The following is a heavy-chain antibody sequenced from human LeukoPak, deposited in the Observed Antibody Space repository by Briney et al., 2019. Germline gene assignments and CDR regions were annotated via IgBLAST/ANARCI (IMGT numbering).Heavy chain of an antibody. CDR3: ARDPLRIAVAGTGDY. CDR1: GYSFTSYW. J-gene: IGHJ4*02. V-gene: IGHV5-51*01. D-gene: IGHD6-19*01. CDR2: IYPGDSDT. Sequence: GESLKISFKGSGYSFTSYWIGWVRPMPGKGLEWMGIIYPGDSDTRYSPSFQGQVTMTRDTSISTAYMELSRLRSDDTAVYYCARDPLRIAVAGTGDYWGQGTLVTVSS.